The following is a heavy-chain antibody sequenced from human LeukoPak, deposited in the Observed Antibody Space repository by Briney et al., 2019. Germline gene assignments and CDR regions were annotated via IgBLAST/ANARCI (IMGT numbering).Heavy chain of an antibody. CDR3: ARRLSSIATSGASDF. J-gene: IGHJ4*02. V-gene: IGHV5-51*01. CDR2: IHPGNSEK. D-gene: IGHD6-13*01. CDR1: GYSFGSFW. Sequence: GESLKISCKGSGYSFGSFWINWVRQMPGKGLEWMGIIHPGNSEKTYSPSFQGQVIMSVDKSINTAYLQWSSLNASDTAMYYCARRLSSIATSGASDFWGQGTLVTASS.